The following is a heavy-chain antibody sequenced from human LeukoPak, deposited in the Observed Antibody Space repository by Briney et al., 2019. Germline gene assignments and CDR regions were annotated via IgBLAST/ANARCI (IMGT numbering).Heavy chain of an antibody. J-gene: IGHJ3*02. V-gene: IGHV3-48*01. D-gene: IGHD4-11*01. CDR3: ARDKDYAFDI. CDR1: GFTFSSYS. Sequence: GGSLRLSCVASGFTFSSYSMNWVRQAPGRGLEWLPYIINNTIQYTDSVKGRFTISRDNAKNSLYLQMHSLRGEDAAVYYCARDKDYAFDIWGQGTMVAVSS. CDR2: IINNTI.